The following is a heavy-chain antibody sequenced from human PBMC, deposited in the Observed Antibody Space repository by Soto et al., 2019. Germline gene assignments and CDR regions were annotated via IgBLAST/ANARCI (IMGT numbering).Heavy chain of an antibody. Sequence: EVQLLESGGGLVQPGGSLRLSCAASGFTFSSYAMSWVRQAPGKGLEWVSAISGSGGSTYYADSVKGRFTISRENSKNSLYLQMNSLRAEDTAVYYCAKVFLFLEWLGGADAFDIWGQGTMVTVSS. D-gene: IGHD3-3*01. J-gene: IGHJ3*02. V-gene: IGHV3-23*01. CDR3: AKVFLFLEWLGGADAFDI. CDR1: GFTFSSYA. CDR2: ISGSGGST.